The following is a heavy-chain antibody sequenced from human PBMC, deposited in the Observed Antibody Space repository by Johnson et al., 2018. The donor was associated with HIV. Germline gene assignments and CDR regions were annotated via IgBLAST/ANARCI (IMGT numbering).Heavy chain of an antibody. D-gene: IGHD6-13*01. J-gene: IGHJ3*02. V-gene: IGHV3-23*01. CDR3: AKQETSPAAGTFGAFDI. CDR1: SSYA. CDR2: ISGSGGST. Sequence: SSYAMHWVRQAPGKGLEWVAVISGSGGSTYYADSVKGRFTISRDNSKNTLYLQMNSLRAEDTAVYYCAKQETSPAAGTFGAFDIWGQGTMVTVSS.